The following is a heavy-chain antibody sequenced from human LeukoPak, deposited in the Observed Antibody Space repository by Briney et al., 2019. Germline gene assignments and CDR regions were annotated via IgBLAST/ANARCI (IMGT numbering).Heavy chain of an antibody. V-gene: IGHV3-23*01. CDR2: ISGSGGST. CDR1: GFTFSSYA. CDR3: AKDELEGRQPLDY. D-gene: IGHD3-3*01. J-gene: IGHJ4*02. Sequence: GGSLRLSCAASGFTFSSYAMSWVRQAPGKGLEWVSAISGSGGSTYYADSVKGRFTISRDNSKNTLYLQMSSLRAEDTAVYYCAKDELEGRQPLDYWGQGTLVTVSS.